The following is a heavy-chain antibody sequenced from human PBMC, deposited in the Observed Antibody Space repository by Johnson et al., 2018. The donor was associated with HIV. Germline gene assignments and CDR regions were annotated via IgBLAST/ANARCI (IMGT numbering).Heavy chain of an antibody. J-gene: IGHJ3*02. V-gene: IGHV3-30-3*01. CDR3: ARDRRSSFDI. CDR1: GFTFSSYA. CDR2: ISYDGSNK. Sequence: QVQLVESGGGVVQPGGSLRLSCAASGFTFSSYAMHWVRQAPGKGLEWVAVISYDGSNKYYADSVKGRFTISRDNSKNTLYLQMNSLRAEDTAVYYCARDRRSSFDIWGQGTMVAVSS. D-gene: IGHD6-6*01.